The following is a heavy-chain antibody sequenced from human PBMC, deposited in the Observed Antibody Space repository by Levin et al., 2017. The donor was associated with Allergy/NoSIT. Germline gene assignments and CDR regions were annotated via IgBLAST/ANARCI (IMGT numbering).Heavy chain of an antibody. CDR3: ARGGRFCSVGSCYGWFDP. CDR2: INDSGST. J-gene: IGHJ5*02. D-gene: IGHD2-15*01. CDR1: DGSFSGYY. Sequence: SETLSLTCAVYDGSFSGYYWSWIRQPPGKGLEWIGEINDSGSTNYSPSLKSRVTISVDTSKMQFSLNLNSVTAADTAVYYCARGGRFCSVGSCYGWFDPWGQGTQVTVSS. V-gene: IGHV4-34*01.